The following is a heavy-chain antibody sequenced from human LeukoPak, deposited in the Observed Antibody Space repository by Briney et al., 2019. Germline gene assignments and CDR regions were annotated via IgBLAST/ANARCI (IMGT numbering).Heavy chain of an antibody. Sequence: GGSLRLSCAASGFTVSSNYMSWVRQAPGKGLEWVSVIYSGGSTYYADSVKGRFTISRDNSKNTLYLQMNSLRAEDTAVYYCARDGPDSSGWGFYYYYGMDVWGQGTTVTVSS. CDR1: GFTVSSNY. D-gene: IGHD6-19*01. J-gene: IGHJ6*02. CDR2: IYSGGST. V-gene: IGHV3-53*01. CDR3: ARDGPDSSGWGFYYYYGMDV.